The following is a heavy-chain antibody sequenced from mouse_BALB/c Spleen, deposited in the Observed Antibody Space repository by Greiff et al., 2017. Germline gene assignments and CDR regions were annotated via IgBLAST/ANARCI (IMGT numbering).Heavy chain of an antibody. Sequence: VKLMESGAELAKPGASVKMSCKASGYTFTSYWMHWVKQRPGQGLEWIGYINPSTGYTEYNQKFKDKATLTADKSSSTAYMQLSSLTSEDSAVYYCASYDYEAWFAYWGQGTLVTVSA. D-gene: IGHD2-4*01. V-gene: IGHV1-7*01. CDR3: ASYDYEAWFAY. CDR2: INPSTGYT. J-gene: IGHJ3*01. CDR1: GYTFTSYW.